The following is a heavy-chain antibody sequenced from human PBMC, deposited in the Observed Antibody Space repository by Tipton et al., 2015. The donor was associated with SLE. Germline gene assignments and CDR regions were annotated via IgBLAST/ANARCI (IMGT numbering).Heavy chain of an antibody. CDR1: GDSITSYY. J-gene: IGHJ6*02. V-gene: IGHV4-59*08. D-gene: IGHD5-12*01. Sequence: LRLSCTVSGDSITSYYWNWIRQPPGKGLEWIGYIYYNGHTNYSPSLKSRVTLSVDTSKNQFSLTLSSVTAADTAVYYCARHRLEGVATYYYFGMDVWGQGTTVTVSS. CDR2: IYYNGHT. CDR3: ARHRLEGVATYYYFGMDV.